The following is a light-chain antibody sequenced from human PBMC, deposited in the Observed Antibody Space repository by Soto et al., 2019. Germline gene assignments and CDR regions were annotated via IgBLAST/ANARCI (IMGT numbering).Light chain of an antibody. CDR1: QGISTY. Sequence: DMQMTQSPSSLSASVGDRVTITCRASQGISTYLNLYQQKRGKAPKLLIYAASSLQSGVPSRFSGSVSETDFTLTISSLQPEHFATYSCQQSYSTTWTFGQGTKVEIK. CDR3: QQSYSTTWT. J-gene: IGKJ1*01. CDR2: AAS. V-gene: IGKV1-39*01.